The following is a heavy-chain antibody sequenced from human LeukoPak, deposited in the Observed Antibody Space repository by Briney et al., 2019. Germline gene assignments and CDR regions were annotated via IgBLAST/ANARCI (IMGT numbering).Heavy chain of an antibody. V-gene: IGHV4-39*07. CDR2: IYYSGST. D-gene: IGHD6-13*01. J-gene: IGHJ4*02. Sequence: SGTLSLTCTVSGGSISSSSYYWGWIRQPPGKGLEWIGSIYYSGSTYYNPSLKSRVTISVDTSKNQFSLKLSSVTAADTAVYYCARVKGQQLFNYWGQGTLVTVSS. CDR1: GGSISSSSYY. CDR3: ARVKGQQLFNY.